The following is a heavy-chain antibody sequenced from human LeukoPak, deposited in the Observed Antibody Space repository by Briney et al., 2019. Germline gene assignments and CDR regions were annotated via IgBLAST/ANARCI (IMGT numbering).Heavy chain of an antibody. CDR1: GFTFSSYA. D-gene: IGHD4-17*01. CDR3: AKDLGYGDYEDY. Sequence: GGSLRLSCAASGFTFSSYAMSWVRQVPGKGLEWVSVISGSGGSTYYADSVKGRFTISRDNSKNTLYLQMNSLRAEDTAVYYCAKDLGYGDYEDYWGQGTLVTVSS. V-gene: IGHV3-23*01. CDR2: ISGSGGST. J-gene: IGHJ4*02.